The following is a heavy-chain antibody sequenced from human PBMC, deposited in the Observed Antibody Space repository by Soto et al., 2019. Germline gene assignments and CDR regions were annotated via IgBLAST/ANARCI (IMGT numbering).Heavy chain of an antibody. CDR1: GYTFSNYG. J-gene: IGHJ5*02. CDR2: ISLYSDGT. V-gene: IGHV1-18*01. D-gene: IGHD2-2*01. CDR3: ARVVPGAEAWFGP. Sequence: AASVKVSCKTSGYTFSNYGITWVRQAPGQPLEWLGWISLYSDGTNYAQKFQGRVSMTTDTSTTTAYMELRSLRSDDTAVYYCARVVPGAEAWFGPWGQETLVTVSS.